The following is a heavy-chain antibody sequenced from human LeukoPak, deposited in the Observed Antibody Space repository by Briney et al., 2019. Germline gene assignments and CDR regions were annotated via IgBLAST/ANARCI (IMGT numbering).Heavy chain of an antibody. CDR3: ARVDRILYSNPLDY. D-gene: IGHD4-4*01. Sequence: PGGSLRLSCAASGFTFSSYWMSWARQAPGKGLEWVANIKQDGSEKYYVDSVKGRFTISRDDAKNSLYLQMNSLRAEDTAVYYCARVDRILYSNPLDYWGQGTLVTVSS. CDR1: GFTFSSYW. CDR2: IKQDGSEK. V-gene: IGHV3-7*01. J-gene: IGHJ4*02.